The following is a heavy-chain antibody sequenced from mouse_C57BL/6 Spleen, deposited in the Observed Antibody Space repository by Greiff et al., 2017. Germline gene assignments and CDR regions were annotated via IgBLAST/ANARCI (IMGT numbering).Heavy chain of an antibody. D-gene: IGHD1-1*01. Sequence: VQLQQSGAELARPGASVKLSCKASGYTFTSYGISWVKQRTGQGLEWIGEIYPRSGNTYYNEKFKGKATLTADKSSSTAYMELRSLTSEDSAVYFCARDYYGSSPYYAMDYWGQGTSVTVSS. J-gene: IGHJ4*01. CDR2: IYPRSGNT. V-gene: IGHV1-81*01. CDR1: GYTFTSYG. CDR3: ARDYYGSSPYYAMDY.